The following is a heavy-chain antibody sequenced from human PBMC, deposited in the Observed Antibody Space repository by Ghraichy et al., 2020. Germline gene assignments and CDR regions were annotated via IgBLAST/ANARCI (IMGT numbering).Heavy chain of an antibody. J-gene: IGHJ4*02. Sequence: GGSLRLSCAASGFTFSSYGMHWVRQAPGKGLEWVAVISYDGSNKYYADSVKGRFTISRDNSKNTLYLQMNSLRAEDTAVYYCAKDSPETYYYDSSGYIDYWGQGTLVTVSS. CDR2: ISYDGSNK. V-gene: IGHV3-30*18. D-gene: IGHD3-22*01. CDR1: GFTFSSYG. CDR3: AKDSPETYYYDSSGYIDY.